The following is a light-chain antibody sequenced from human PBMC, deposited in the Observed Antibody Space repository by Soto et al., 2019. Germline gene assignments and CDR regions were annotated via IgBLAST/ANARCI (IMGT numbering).Light chain of an antibody. CDR2: AAS. J-gene: IGKJ1*01. CDR3: QQFNSYPRT. Sequence: DIQLTQSPSFLSASIGDRVSITCRASQGINTYLVWYQQKPGKAPKLLIYAASTLQSGVPPRFSGSGSGTEFTLTISSLQPEDFATYYCQQFNSYPRTFCQGTKVEIK. V-gene: IGKV1-9*01. CDR1: QGINTY.